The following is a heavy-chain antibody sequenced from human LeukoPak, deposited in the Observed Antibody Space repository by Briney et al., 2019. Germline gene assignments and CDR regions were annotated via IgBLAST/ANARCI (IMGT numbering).Heavy chain of an antibody. Sequence: ASVKVSCKASGYTFTSYGISWVRQAPGQGLEWMGWISAYNGNTNYAQKLQGRVTMTTDTSTSTAYMELRSLRSDGTAVYYCASTDYDFWCGYYAFDYWGQGTLVTVSS. V-gene: IGHV1-18*01. CDR3: ASTDYDFWCGYYAFDY. CDR2: ISAYNGNT. D-gene: IGHD3-3*01. J-gene: IGHJ4*02. CDR1: GYTFTSYG.